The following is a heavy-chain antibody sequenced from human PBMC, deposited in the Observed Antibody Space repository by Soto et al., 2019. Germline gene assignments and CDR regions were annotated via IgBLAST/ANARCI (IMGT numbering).Heavy chain of an antibody. V-gene: IGHV3-48*02. CDR3: ARASQEEEIMITFGGVIVHPPI. Sequence: EVQLVESGGGLVQPGGSLRLSCAASGFTFSSYSMNWVRQAPGKGLGWVSYISSSSSTIYYADSVKGRFTISRDNAKNSLYLQMNSLRDEDTAVYYCARASQEEEIMITFGGVIVHPPIWGQGTMVTVSS. CDR1: GFTFSSYS. D-gene: IGHD3-16*01. J-gene: IGHJ3*02. CDR2: ISSSSSTI.